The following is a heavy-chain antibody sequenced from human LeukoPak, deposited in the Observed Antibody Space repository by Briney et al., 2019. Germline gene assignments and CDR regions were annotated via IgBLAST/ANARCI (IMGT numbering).Heavy chain of an antibody. CDR3: AKDNYGGIFAS. J-gene: IGHJ4*02. Sequence: GGSLRLSCAASGFTFNNYVMSWVRQAPGKGLEWVSHISDTVRDTWYANSVKGRFIISRDNSRDTVYLQMSSLRPEDTALYFCAKDNYGGIFASWGQGTLVTVSS. V-gene: IGHV3-23*01. CDR1: GFTFNNYV. D-gene: IGHD4-17*01. CDR2: ISDTVRDT.